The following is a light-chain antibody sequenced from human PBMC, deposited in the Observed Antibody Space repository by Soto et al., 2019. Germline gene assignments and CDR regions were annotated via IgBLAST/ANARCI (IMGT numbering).Light chain of an antibody. CDR1: QNINTN. V-gene: IGKV3-15*01. CDR3: QQYTVWPFT. CDR2: HTS. Sequence: EIEMTQSPATLSLSPGERATLSCRASQNINTNLAWYQQSPGRAPRLFIYHTSTRATGITDRFSGSGTGTEFTLTISSLHSEDFALYYCQQYTVWPFTFGGGTRVEIK. J-gene: IGKJ4*01.